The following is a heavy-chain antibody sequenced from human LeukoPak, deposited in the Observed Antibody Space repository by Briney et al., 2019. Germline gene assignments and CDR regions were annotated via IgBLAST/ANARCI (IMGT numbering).Heavy chain of an antibody. D-gene: IGHD3-3*01. CDR3: AKSSRSYDFWSGYYSIIDY. V-gene: IGHV3-23*01. CDR1: GFTFSSYA. Sequence: GGSLRLSCAASGFTFSSYAMSWVRQAPGKGLEWVSAISGNGGSTYYADSVKGRFTISRDNSKNTLYLQMNSLRAEDTAIYYCAKSSRSYDFWSGYYSIIDYWGQGTLVTVSS. CDR2: ISGNGGST. J-gene: IGHJ4*02.